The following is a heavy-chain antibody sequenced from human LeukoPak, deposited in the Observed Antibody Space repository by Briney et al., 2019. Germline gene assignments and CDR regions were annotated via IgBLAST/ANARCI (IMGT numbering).Heavy chain of an antibody. J-gene: IGHJ3*02. V-gene: IGHV1-46*01. CDR2: INPSGGST. Sequence: ASVKVSCKASGYTFTSYGISWVRQAPGQGLEWMGIINPSGGSTSYAQKFQGRVTMTRDMSTSTVYMELSSLRSEDTAVYYCARRTMMVVVSSREDAFDIWGQGTMVTVSS. CDR3: ARRTMMVVVSSREDAFDI. D-gene: IGHD3-22*01. CDR1: GYTFTSYG.